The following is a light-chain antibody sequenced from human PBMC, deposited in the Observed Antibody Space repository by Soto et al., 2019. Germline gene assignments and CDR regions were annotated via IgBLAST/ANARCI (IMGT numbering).Light chain of an antibody. CDR2: STS. CDR1: TGAVTGGYY. V-gene: IGLV7-43*01. J-gene: IGLJ2*01. CDR3: LLYYGGAQLI. Sequence: QSVVTQEPSLTVSPGGTVTLTGASSTGAVTGGYYPNWFQRKPGQAPRPLIYSTSNKHSWTPARFSVALLGGKAALTLSGVQPEDEAEYYCLLYYGGAQLIFGGGTKLTVL.